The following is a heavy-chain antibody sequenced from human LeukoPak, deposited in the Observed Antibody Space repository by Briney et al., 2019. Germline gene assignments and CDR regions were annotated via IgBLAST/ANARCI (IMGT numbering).Heavy chain of an antibody. CDR2: IYHSGGTT. CDR3: ARDEDNSGRYYYYMDV. Sequence: PSETLSLTCTVSGGSVSGSTYYWNWIRQPPGKGLEWIGYIYHSGGTTNYNPSLNSRATITVDTYKNQFSLKLNYVTAADTAVYYCARDEDNSGRYYYYMDVWGKGTTVTVSS. J-gene: IGHJ6*03. V-gene: IGHV4-61*01. D-gene: IGHD3-22*01. CDR1: GGSVSGSTYY.